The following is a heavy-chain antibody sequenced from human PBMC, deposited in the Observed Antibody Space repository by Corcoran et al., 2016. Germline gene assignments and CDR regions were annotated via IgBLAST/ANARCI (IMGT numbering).Heavy chain of an antibody. CDR2: IIPIFGTA. CDR3: ARDLWITMVRGARDYYGMDV. J-gene: IGHJ6*02. Sequence: QVQLVQSGAEVKKPGSSVKVSCKASGGTFSSYAISWVRQAPGQGREWMGGIIPIFGTANYAQKVQGRVTITADESTSTAYMGLSSLRSEDTAVYYCARDLWITMVRGARDYYGMDVWGQGTTVTVSS. D-gene: IGHD3-10*01. CDR1: GGTFSSYA. V-gene: IGHV1-69*01.